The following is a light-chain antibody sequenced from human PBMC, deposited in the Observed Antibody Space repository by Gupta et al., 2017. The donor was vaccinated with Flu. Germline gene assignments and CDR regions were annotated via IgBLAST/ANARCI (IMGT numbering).Light chain of an antibody. V-gene: IGKV1-17*01. CDR1: QDIRTD. CDR2: AAS. CDR3: LQHNSYPLT. J-gene: IGKJ4*01. Sequence: QMTQSPSSLSASVGDRVTITCRASQDIRTDLGWYQQKPERAPNRLIYAASTLQSGVPSRFSGGGSGTEFTPSINSLQPEDFATYYSLQHNSYPLTFGGGTKVEIK.